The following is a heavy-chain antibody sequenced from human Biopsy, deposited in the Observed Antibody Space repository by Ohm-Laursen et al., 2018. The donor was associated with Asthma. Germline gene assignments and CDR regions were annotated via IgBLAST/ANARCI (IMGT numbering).Heavy chain of an antibody. Sequence: SVKVSCKASGGTFSNYVFSWVRQAPGQGLEWMGGIIPMFGTTKYTQKFQARVSITADEATSTVYMELSSLRSEDTVVYYCARVLTTEEGDTWFDPWGQGTLVTVSS. CDR1: GGTFSNYV. J-gene: IGHJ5*02. D-gene: IGHD4-11*01. CDR3: ARVLTTEEGDTWFDP. V-gene: IGHV1-69*13. CDR2: IIPMFGTT.